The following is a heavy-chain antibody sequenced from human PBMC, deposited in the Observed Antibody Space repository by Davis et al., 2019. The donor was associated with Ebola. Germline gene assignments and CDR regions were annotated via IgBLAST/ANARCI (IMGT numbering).Heavy chain of an antibody. V-gene: IGHV5-10-1*01. Sequence: GESLKISCKGSGYSFTSYWISWVRQMPGKGLEWMGRIDPSDSYTNYSPSFQGHVTISADKSISTAYLQWSSLKASDTAMYYCARWDPGEDSGIAAAPGLYYFDYWGQGTLVTVSS. D-gene: IGHD6-13*01. CDR2: IDPSDSYT. CDR1: GYSFTSYW. CDR3: ARWDPGEDSGIAAAPGLYYFDY. J-gene: IGHJ4*02.